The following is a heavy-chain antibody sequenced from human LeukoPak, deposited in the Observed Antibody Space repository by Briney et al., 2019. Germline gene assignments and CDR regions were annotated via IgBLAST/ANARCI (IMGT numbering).Heavy chain of an antibody. J-gene: IGHJ6*02. V-gene: IGHV3-48*03. CDR3: ARDLSYCTITSCSYYYYGMDV. CDR2: ISSSGGTI. CDR1: GFTFSSYE. Sequence: GGSLRLSSAASGFTFSSYEMNWVRQAPGKGLEWVSYISSSGGTIYYADSVKGRFTISRDNAKNSLYLQMNSLRAEDTAVYYCARDLSYCTITSCSYYYYGMDVWGQGTTVTVSS. D-gene: IGHD2-2*01.